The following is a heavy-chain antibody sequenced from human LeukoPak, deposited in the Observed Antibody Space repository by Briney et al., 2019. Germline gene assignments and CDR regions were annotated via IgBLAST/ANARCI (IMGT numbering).Heavy chain of an antibody. CDR1: GGSFSGYY. CDR2: INHSGST. J-gene: IGHJ6*03. V-gene: IGHV4-34*01. D-gene: IGHD4-11*01. Sequence: SETPSLTCAVYGGSFSGYYWSWIRQPPGKGLEWIGEINHSGSTNYNPSLKSRITISVDTSKNQFSLKLRSVTAADTAVYYCARGVRGGDYSNSGDYYMDVWGKGTTVTVSS. CDR3: ARGVRGGDYSNSGDYYMDV.